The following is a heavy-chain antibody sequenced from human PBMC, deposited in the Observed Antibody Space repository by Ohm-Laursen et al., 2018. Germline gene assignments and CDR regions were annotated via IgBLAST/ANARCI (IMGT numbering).Heavy chain of an antibody. CDR3: ARAVRNQLVSDY. Sequence: ASVKVSCKASGYTFTGYYMHWVRQAAGQGPEWMGWMNPNSGNTGYSGDTGYQHKFRGRITMTRDTSISTAYMELSGLTSEDTTTYYCARAVRNQLVSDYWGQGTLVTVSS. J-gene: IGHJ4*02. CDR1: GYTFTGYY. D-gene: IGHD2-2*01. CDR2: MNPNSGNTGYSGDT. V-gene: IGHV1-8*02.